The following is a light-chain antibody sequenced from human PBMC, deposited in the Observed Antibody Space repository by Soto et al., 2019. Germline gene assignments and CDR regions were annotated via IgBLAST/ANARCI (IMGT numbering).Light chain of an antibody. V-gene: IGKV1-5*01. CDR3: QQYNSYWT. Sequence: DIPMTHSPSTLSASVGDRVTITCRASQSISSWLAWYQQNPGKAPKLLIYDASSLESGVPSRFSGSGSGTEFTLTISSLQPDDFATYYCQQYNSYWTFGQGTKVDIK. J-gene: IGKJ1*01. CDR2: DAS. CDR1: QSISSW.